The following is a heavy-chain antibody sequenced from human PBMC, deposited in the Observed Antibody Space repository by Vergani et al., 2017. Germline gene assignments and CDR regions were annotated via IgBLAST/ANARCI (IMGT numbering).Heavy chain of an antibody. Sequence: QVQLVESGGGVVQPGRSLRLSCAASGFTFSSYGMHWVRQAPGXGLEWVAVIWYDGSNKYYADSVKGRFTISRDNSKNTLYLQMNSLRAEDTAVYYCARDPDDIVVVPAAPRGTYFDYWGQGTLVTVSS. CDR3: ARDPDDIVVVPAAPRGTYFDY. V-gene: IGHV3-33*01. J-gene: IGHJ4*02. CDR2: IWYDGSNK. D-gene: IGHD2-2*01. CDR1: GFTFSSYG.